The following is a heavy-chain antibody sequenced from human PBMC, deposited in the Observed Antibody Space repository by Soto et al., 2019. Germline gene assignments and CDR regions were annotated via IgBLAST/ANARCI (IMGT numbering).Heavy chain of an antibody. CDR2: IFSNDEK. Sequence: QVTAKESGPVLVKPTETLTLTCTVSGFSLSNAGLGVSWIRQPPGKALEWLAHIFSNDEKSYSTSLKSRLTISKDTSKSQVVLTMTNMDPVDTATYYCALTYSTSWYWFDPWGQGTLVTVSS. CDR3: ALTYSTSWYWFDP. V-gene: IGHV2-26*04. J-gene: IGHJ5*02. D-gene: IGHD6-13*01. CDR1: GFSLSNAGLG.